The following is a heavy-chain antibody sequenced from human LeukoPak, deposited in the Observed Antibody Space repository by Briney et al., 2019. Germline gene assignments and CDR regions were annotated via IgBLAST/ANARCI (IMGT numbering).Heavy chain of an antibody. D-gene: IGHD3-22*01. CDR3: AREDDSSGYYLGFDY. CDR1: GGSISSYY. CDR2: IYYSGST. V-gene: IGHV4-59*01. Sequence: SETLSLTCTVSGGSISSYYWSWIRQPPGKGLEWIGYIYYSGSTNYNPSLKSRVTIPVDTSKNQFSLKLSSVTAADTAVYYCAREDDSSGYYLGFDYWGQGTLVTVSS. J-gene: IGHJ4*02.